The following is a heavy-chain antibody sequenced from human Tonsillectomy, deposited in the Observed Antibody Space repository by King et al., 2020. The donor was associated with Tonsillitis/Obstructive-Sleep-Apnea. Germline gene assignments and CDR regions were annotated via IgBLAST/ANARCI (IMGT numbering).Heavy chain of an antibody. CDR3: TRVGLMTTVNYFDY. V-gene: IGHV3-49*03. CDR1: GFTFGDYA. J-gene: IGHJ4*02. D-gene: IGHD4-11*01. CDR2: ISSNTYGGTT. Sequence: DVQLVESGGGLVQPGRSLTLSCTASGFTFGDYAMTWFRQAPGKGLEWVGFISSNTYGGTTEYAASVKGRVTISRDDYRSIAYLQMNSLKTEDTAVYYCTRVGLMTTVNYFDYWGQGTLVTVSS.